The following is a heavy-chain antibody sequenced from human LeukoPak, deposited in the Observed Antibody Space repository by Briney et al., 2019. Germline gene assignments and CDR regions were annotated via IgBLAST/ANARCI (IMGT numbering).Heavy chain of an antibody. D-gene: IGHD2-15*01. V-gene: IGHV1-2*02. Sequence: GAAVKVSCKASGYPFDNFGLTWVRQAPGQGLEWMGWINPSSGGTNSAQQFQGRVTMARDTSTSTAYMELSRLTSDDTAMYYCARAAPRDYAGGSWFFDWFDPWGQGTLVTVSS. CDR2: INPSSGGT. CDR3: ARAAPRDYAGGSWFFDWFDP. CDR1: GYPFDNFG. J-gene: IGHJ5*02.